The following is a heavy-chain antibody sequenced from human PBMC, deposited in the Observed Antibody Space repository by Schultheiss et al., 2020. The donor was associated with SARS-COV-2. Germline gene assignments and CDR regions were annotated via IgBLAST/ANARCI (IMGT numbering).Heavy chain of an antibody. Sequence: GGSLRLSCAASGFSFSSYGMHWVRQAPGKGLEYVSAISSNGGSTYYADSVKGRFTISRDNAKNSLYLQMNSLRAEDTAVYYCARDPQPQPGYSYGSNRQYYFDYWGQGTLVTVSS. D-gene: IGHD5-18*01. CDR1: GFSFSSYG. CDR3: ARDPQPQPGYSYGSNRQYYFDY. J-gene: IGHJ4*02. CDR2: ISSNGGST. V-gene: IGHV3-64*04.